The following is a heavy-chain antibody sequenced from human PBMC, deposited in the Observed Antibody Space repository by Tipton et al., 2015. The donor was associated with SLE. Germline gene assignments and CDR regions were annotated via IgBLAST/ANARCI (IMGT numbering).Heavy chain of an antibody. Sequence: TLSLTCTVSGGSISSHYWSWIRQPPGKGLEWIGYIYYSGSTNYNPSLKSRVTMSVDTSKNQFSLKLSSMTAADTAVYYCARDRRGGYGDSRGGAFDIWGQGTMVTVPS. CDR3: ARDRRGGYGDSRGGAFDI. D-gene: IGHD4-17*01. CDR1: GGSISSHY. J-gene: IGHJ3*02. V-gene: IGHV4-59*11. CDR2: IYYSGST.